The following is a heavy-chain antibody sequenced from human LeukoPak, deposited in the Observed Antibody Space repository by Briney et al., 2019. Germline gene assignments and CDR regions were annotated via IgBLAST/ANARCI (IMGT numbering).Heavy chain of an antibody. J-gene: IGHJ4*02. D-gene: IGHD6-13*01. CDR1: GFTFSSYW. CDR2: INSDGSST. Sequence: GGSLRLSCAASGFTFSSYWMHWVRQAPGKGLVWVSRINSDGSSTSYADSVKGRFTIPRDNAKNTLYLQMNSLRAEDTAVYYCARAKAAAGTILYWGQGTLVTVSS. CDR3: ARAKAAAGTILY. V-gene: IGHV3-74*01.